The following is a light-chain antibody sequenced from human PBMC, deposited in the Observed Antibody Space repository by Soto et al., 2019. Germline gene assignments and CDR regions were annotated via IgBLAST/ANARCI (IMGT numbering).Light chain of an antibody. Sequence: DIVMTQSPDSLAVSLGERATINCKSSQSLLYSSNNKNYLAWYQQKAGQPPKVLIYWASTRESGVPDRFSGSGSGTDFTLTISSLQAEDVAVYYCQQYYSTPTFGQGTKVEIK. J-gene: IGKJ1*01. V-gene: IGKV4-1*01. CDR2: WAS. CDR1: QSLLYSSNNKNY. CDR3: QQYYSTPT.